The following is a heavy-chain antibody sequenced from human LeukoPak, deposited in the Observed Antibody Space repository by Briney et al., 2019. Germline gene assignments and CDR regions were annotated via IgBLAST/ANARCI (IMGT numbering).Heavy chain of an antibody. CDR2: IYYSGST. D-gene: IGHD3-22*01. CDR3: AREHYYDSSGYDY. V-gene: IGHV4-39*07. J-gene: IGHJ4*02. CDR1: GGSISSSSYY. Sequence: SETLSLTCTASGGSISSSSYYWGWIRQPPGKGLEWIGSIYYSGSTYYNPSLKSRVTISVDTSKNQFSLKLSSVTAADTAVYYCAREHYYDSSGYDYWGQGTLVTVSS.